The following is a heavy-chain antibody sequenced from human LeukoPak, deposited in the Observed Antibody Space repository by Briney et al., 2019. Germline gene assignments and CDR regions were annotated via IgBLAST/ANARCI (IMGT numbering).Heavy chain of an antibody. V-gene: IGHV3-53*01. CDR2: IYSGGST. CDR1: GFTVSSSY. D-gene: IGHD3-22*01. J-gene: IGHJ4*02. CDR3: ARGSEYFDSNDYIKTFDY. Sequence: GGSLRLSCAASGFTVSSSYMNWVRQAPGKGLEWVSVIYSGGSTYYAGSVKGRFTISRDNSKNTLYLQMNSLRSEDTPVYYCARGSEYFDSNDYIKTFDYWGQGTLVTVSS.